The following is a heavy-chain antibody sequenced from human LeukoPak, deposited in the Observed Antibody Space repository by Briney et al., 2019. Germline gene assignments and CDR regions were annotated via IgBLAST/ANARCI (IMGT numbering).Heavy chain of an antibody. J-gene: IGHJ5*02. CDR3: AKFTREYCSSTSCPNWFDP. CDR1: GFTFNIYA. CDR2: ISASGGTT. Sequence: TGGSLRLSCAASGFTFNIYAMSWVRQAPGKGLEWVSAISASGGTTYYADSVKGRFTISRDNSKNTLYLQMSSLSAEDTAIYYCAKFTREYCSSTSCPNWFDPWGRGTLVTVSS. D-gene: IGHD2-2*01. V-gene: IGHV3-23*01.